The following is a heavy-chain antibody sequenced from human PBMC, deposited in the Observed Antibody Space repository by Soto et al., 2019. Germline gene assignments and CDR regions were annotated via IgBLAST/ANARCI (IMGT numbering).Heavy chain of an antibody. D-gene: IGHD2-15*01. Sequence: SVKVSCKASGGTFSSYTISWVRQAPGQGLEWMGGIIPIFGPANYAQKFQGKVTNTADESTSPDYTELSSLRSEDTAVYYCALRGVRDIVVVVEATARRYYGMDVWGQGTTVTVSS. CDR1: GGTFSSYT. CDR3: ALRGVRDIVVVVEATARRYYGMDV. V-gene: IGHV1-69*13. CDR2: IIPIFGPA. J-gene: IGHJ6*02.